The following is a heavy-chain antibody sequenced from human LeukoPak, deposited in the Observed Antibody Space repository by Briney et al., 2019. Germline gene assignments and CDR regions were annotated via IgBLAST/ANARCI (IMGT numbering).Heavy chain of an antibody. CDR2: VYFSGSA. V-gene: IGHV4-59*01. CDR1: RGSISTYY. J-gene: IGHJ5*02. CDR3: ARHKWDQNWFDP. D-gene: IGHD1-26*01. Sequence: PSETLSLTCTLSRGSISTYYWSWMRQPPGKGLEWIGYVYFSGSATYNPSLKSRVTISVDTSKNQFSLKLTSVIAADTAVYYCARHKWDQNWFDPWGQGTLVTVSP.